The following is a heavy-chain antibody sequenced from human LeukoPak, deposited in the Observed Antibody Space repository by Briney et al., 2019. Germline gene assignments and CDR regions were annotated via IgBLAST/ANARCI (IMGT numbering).Heavy chain of an antibody. CDR3: ARDFRIFGGSEEGMDV. Sequence: SVKVSCKASGGTFSSYAISWVRQAPGQGLEWMGGIIPMFGTVNYAQKFQGRVTIIADESTSTAYMELSSLRSEDTAVYYCARDFRIFGGSEEGMDVWGQGTTVTVSS. V-gene: IGHV1-69*13. CDR2: IIPMFGTV. J-gene: IGHJ6*02. D-gene: IGHD3-3*01. CDR1: GGTFSSYA.